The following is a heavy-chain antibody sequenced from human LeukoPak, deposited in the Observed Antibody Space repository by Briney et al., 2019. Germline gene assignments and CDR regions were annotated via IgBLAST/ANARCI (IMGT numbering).Heavy chain of an antibody. J-gene: IGHJ5*02. V-gene: IGHV3-30*02. CDR3: ARDWGRGTSGSGWYNWFDP. CDR2: IRHDGSNE. CDR1: GFLFGDYG. D-gene: IGHD6-19*01. Sequence: GGSLRLSCAASGFLFGDYGFHWVRQAPGKGLEWVALIRHDGSNEYYVDSVKGRFTTSRDNSQSTVHLQMNSLRVEDTAIYYCARDWGRGTSGSGWYNWFDPWGQGTLVTVSS.